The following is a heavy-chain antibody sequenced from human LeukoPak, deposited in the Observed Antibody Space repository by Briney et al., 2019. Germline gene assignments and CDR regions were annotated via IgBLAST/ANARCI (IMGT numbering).Heavy chain of an antibody. Sequence: PGGSLRLSCAASGFTFSSYGMHWVRQAPDKGLEWVAFIRYDANNKYYADSVKGRFTISRDNSKNTLYLQMNSLRAEDTAVYYCAKVVTTYYYDTSGYSDYWGQGTLVTVSS. D-gene: IGHD3-22*01. CDR2: IRYDANNK. J-gene: IGHJ4*02. V-gene: IGHV3-30*02. CDR3: AKVVTTYYYDTSGYSDY. CDR1: GFTFSSYG.